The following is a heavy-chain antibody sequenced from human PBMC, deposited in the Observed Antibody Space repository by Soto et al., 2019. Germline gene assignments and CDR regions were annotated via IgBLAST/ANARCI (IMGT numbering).Heavy chain of an antibody. CDR1: GFSFSSYS. CDR2: ISSTSSPI. CDR3: ARLGMSATALETFDI. J-gene: IGHJ3*02. Sequence: GGSLRLSCAASGFSFSSYSMNWVRQTPGKGLEWVVSISSTSSPIFYSDSVKGRFTISRYKAMDSLYLQMNSLRAEDTAVYYCARLGMSATALETFDIWGQGTMVTV. V-gene: IGHV3-21*01. D-gene: IGHD7-27*01.